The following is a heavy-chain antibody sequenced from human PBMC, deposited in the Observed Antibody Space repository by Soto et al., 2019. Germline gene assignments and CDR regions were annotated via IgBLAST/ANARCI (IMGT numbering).Heavy chain of an antibody. CDR2: MNPNSGNT. Sequence: PGASVKVSCKASGYTFTSYDINWVRQATGQGLEWMGWMNPNSGNTGYAQKFQGRVTMTRNTSISTAYMELSSLRSEDTAVYYCARVTTYYYDSSGYYDAFDIWGQGTMVTVSS. J-gene: IGHJ3*02. D-gene: IGHD3-22*01. CDR1: GYTFTSYD. CDR3: ARVTTYYYDSSGYYDAFDI. V-gene: IGHV1-8*01.